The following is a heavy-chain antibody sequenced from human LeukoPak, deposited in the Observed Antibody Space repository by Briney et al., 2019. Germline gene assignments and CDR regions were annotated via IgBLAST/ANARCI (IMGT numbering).Heavy chain of an antibody. D-gene: IGHD3-22*01. CDR3: ASGLRHYYDSSGYNPPDY. CDR1: GGSISNYY. CDR2: IYYSGST. Sequence: SETLSLTCTVSGGSISNYYWSWIRQSPGKEPEWIGYIYYSGSTDYNPSLKSRLTISLDTPKNQFSLRLTSVTTADTAVYYCASGLRHYYDSSGYNPPDYWGQGTLVTVSS. J-gene: IGHJ4*02. V-gene: IGHV4-59*01.